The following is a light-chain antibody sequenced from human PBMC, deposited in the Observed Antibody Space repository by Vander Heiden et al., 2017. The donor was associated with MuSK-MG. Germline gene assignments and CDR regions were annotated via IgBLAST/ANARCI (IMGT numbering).Light chain of an antibody. CDR2: DAS. J-gene: IGKJ1*01. Sequence: DIQMTQSPSTLSASVGDRVTITCRASQTINTYLAWYQQKPGKAPKLIIYDASSWQNGVPLGFSGSGSGTDFTLTISSLQPGDFATYYCQQDNSYPWTFGQGTKVEIK. CDR1: QTINTY. V-gene: IGKV1-5*01. CDR3: QQDNSYPWT.